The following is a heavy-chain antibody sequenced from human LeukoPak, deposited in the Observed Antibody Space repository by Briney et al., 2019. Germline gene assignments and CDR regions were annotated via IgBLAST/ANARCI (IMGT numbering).Heavy chain of an antibody. Sequence: GGSLSLSCAVSGFTFSSSWMHWVRQAPGKGRVWVSHIKTDGSTTAYADSVKGRFTISRDNAKNTLYLQMNSLRAEDTGVYYCAKGNQQLPRSTPDYWGQGTLVTVSS. CDR2: IKTDGSTT. V-gene: IGHV3-74*01. J-gene: IGHJ4*02. CDR1: GFTFSSSW. D-gene: IGHD2-2*01. CDR3: AKGNQQLPRSTPDY.